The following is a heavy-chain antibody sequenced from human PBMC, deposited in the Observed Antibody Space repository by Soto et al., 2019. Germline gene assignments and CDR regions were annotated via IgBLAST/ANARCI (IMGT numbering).Heavy chain of an antibody. CDR2: INAGNGNT. CDR1: GYTFTSYA. J-gene: IGHJ6*02. V-gene: IGHV1-3*01. Sequence: ASVKVSCKASGYTFTSYARHWVRQAPGQRLEWMGWINAGNGNTKYSQKFQGRVTITRDTSASTAYMELSSLRSEDTAVYYCARRGPYSYYYYGMDVWGQGTTVTVSS. CDR3: ARRGPYSYYYYGMDV. D-gene: IGHD2-15*01.